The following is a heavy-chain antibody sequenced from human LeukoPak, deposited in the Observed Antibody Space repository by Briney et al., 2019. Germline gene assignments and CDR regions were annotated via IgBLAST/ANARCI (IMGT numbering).Heavy chain of an antibody. Sequence: GGSLRLSCAASGFLFSNYNMNWVRQAPGKGLEWVSSISSSGSSIYYADSVKGRFTISRDNAKNSLFLEMNSLRGEDTAIYYCARAHSSSWPGWYEPWGQGTLVAVSS. J-gene: IGHJ5*02. D-gene: IGHD6-13*01. V-gene: IGHV3-21*01. CDR3: ARAHSSSWPGWYEP. CDR2: ISSSGSSI. CDR1: GFLFSNYN.